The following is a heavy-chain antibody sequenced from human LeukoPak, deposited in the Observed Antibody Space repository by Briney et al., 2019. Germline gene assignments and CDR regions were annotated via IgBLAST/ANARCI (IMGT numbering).Heavy chain of an antibody. D-gene: IGHD2-15*01. CDR1: GFIFSSYE. J-gene: IGHJ4*02. CDR2: ISSSTGGVI. Sequence: GGSLRLSCAASGFIFSSYEMNWVRQAPGKGPEWISYISSSTGGVIYYTDSVKGRFTISRDNSKNTLYLQMNGLRAEDTALYFCARDRRYCGGGSCYFDYFFDYWGQGTLVTVSS. CDR3: ARDRRYCGGGSCYFDYFFDY. V-gene: IGHV3-48*03.